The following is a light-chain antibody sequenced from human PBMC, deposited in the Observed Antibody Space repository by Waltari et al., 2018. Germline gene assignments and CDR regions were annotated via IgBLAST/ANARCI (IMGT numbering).Light chain of an antibody. Sequence: EIVLTQSPATLSLSPGERATLSCRASQSVGSQLAWYHQRHGQAPRLLIYDSTNRATGIPARFSGSGSGTDFSLSISSLEPEDFGVYYCQQRSNWPIVFGQGTRLEIK. V-gene: IGKV3-11*01. CDR1: QSVGSQ. CDR3: QQRSNWPIV. J-gene: IGKJ5*01. CDR2: DST.